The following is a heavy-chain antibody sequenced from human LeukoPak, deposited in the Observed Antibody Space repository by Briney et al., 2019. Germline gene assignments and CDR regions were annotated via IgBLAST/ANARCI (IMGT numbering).Heavy chain of an antibody. D-gene: IGHD5-12*01. Sequence: QAGGSLRLSCAASYFTFSNYPFHWVRQAPGKGLEWVAAISYDGTNKYEADSVKGRFTISRDNSKDTLFLQMNSLRVEDTAVYYCVKPKYSGYDWGFDYWGQGTLVTVSS. CDR3: VKPKYSGYDWGFDY. CDR2: ISYDGTNK. J-gene: IGHJ4*02. V-gene: IGHV3-30*18. CDR1: YFTFSNYP.